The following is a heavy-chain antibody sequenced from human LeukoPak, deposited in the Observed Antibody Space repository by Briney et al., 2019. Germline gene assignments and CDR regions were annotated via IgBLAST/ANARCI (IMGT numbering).Heavy chain of an antibody. J-gene: IGHJ4*02. V-gene: IGHV3-33*01. Sequence: GGSLRLSCAASGFTFSNYDIHWVRQAPGKGLEWLAVIWYDGSNKYYADSVKGRFTISRDNSKNTLCLQMSSLRAEDTAVYYCARLSSRYDSSGFDYWGQGTLVTVSS. D-gene: IGHD3-22*01. CDR2: IWYDGSNK. CDR3: ARLSSRYDSSGFDY. CDR1: GFTFSNYD.